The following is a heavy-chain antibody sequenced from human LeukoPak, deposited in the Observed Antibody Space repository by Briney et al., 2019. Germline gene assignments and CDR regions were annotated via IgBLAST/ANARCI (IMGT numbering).Heavy chain of an antibody. D-gene: IGHD3-22*01. CDR1: GFTFSSYW. CDR2: INSDGSRT. V-gene: IGHV3-74*01. Sequence: GGSLRLSCAASGFTFSSYWMHWVRQAPGKGLVWVSRINSDGSRTNYADSVKGRFTISRDNAKKTLYLQMNSLRAEDTAVYYCARDSHYYDSSGDPHDAFDIWGQGTMVTVSS. CDR3: ARDSHYYDSSGDPHDAFDI. J-gene: IGHJ3*02.